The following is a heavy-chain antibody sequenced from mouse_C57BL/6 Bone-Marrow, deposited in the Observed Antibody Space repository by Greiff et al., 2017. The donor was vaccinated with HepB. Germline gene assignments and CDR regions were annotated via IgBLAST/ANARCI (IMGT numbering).Heavy chain of an antibody. V-gene: IGHV1-64*01. J-gene: IGHJ4*01. Sequence: QVQLKQSGAELVKPGASVKLSCKASGYTFTSYWMHWVKQRPGQGLEWIGMIHPNSGSTNYNEKFKSKATLTVDKSSSTAYMQLSSLTSEDSAVYYCARNYYGSSYAMDYWGQGTSVTVSS. D-gene: IGHD1-1*01. CDR1: GYTFTSYW. CDR3: ARNYYGSSYAMDY. CDR2: IHPNSGST.